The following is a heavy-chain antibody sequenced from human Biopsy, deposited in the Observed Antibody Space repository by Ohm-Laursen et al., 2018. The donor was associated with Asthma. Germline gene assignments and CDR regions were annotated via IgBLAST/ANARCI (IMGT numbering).Heavy chain of an antibody. CDR1: GGTFNTYV. D-gene: IGHD2-2*01. J-gene: IGHJ4*02. CDR2: INSVFGTT. CDR3: ARKAGSCISRTCYSLDF. Sequence: PSVKVSCKPLGGTFNTYVIGWVRQAPGPGLEWMGVINSVFGTTTYPQKFQDRVTITADDSTSTVYMELSSLRSEDTAVYYCARKAGSCISRTCYSLDFWGQGTLVTVSS. V-gene: IGHV1-69*13.